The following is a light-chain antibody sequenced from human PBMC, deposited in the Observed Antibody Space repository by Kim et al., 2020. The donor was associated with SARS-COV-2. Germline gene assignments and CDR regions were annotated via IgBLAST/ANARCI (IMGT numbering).Light chain of an antibody. CDR3: QQYNNWPPWT. J-gene: IGKJ1*01. CDR1: QIVSSN. CDR2: DAS. V-gene: IGKV3-15*01. Sequence: IVMTQSPATLSVSPGERATLSCRASQIVSSNLAWYQQKPGQAPRLLIYDASTRATGIPARFSGSGSGTEFTLTISSLQSEDFAVYYCQQYNNWPPWTFGQGTKVDIK.